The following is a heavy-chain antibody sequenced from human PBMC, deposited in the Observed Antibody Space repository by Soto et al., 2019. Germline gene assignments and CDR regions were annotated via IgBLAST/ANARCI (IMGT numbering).Heavy chain of an antibody. CDR2: ISGSGGST. Sequence: EVQLLESGGGLVQPGGSLRLSCAASGFTFSSYAMSWVRQAPGKGLEWVSAISGSGGSTYYADSVKGRFTISRDNSKNTLYLQMNSLRAEDTAVYYCARASLWFGEPEYYFDYWGQGTLVTVSS. CDR1: GFTFSSYA. D-gene: IGHD3-10*01. CDR3: ARASLWFGEPEYYFDY. V-gene: IGHV3-23*01. J-gene: IGHJ4*02.